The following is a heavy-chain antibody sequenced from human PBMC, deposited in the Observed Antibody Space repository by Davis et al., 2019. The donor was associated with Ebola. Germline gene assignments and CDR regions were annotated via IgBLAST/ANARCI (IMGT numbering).Heavy chain of an antibody. D-gene: IGHD2-15*01. J-gene: IGHJ5*02. CDR3: ARDLLPIVVVVAATQGGWFDP. CDR1: GGTFSSYA. V-gene: IGHV1-69*05. CDR2: IIPIFGTA. Sequence: SVKVSCKASGGTFSSYAISWVRQAPGQGLEWMGGIIPIFGTANYAQKFQGRVTMTRDTSTSTVYMELSSLRSEDTAVYYCARDLLPIVVVVAATQGGWFDPWGQGTLVTVSS.